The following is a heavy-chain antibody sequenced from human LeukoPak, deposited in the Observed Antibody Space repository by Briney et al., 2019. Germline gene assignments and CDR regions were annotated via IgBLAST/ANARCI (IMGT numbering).Heavy chain of an antibody. J-gene: IGHJ6*02. CDR3: ASYPGLVAATPGPVYYYGMDV. CDR1: GGSISSGGYY. V-gene: IGHV4-39*07. CDR2: INHSGST. Sequence: SETLSLTCTVSGGSISSGGYYWSWIRQPPGKGLEWIGEINHSGSTNYNPSLKSRVTISVDTSKNQFSLKLSSVTAADTAVYYCASYPGLVAATPGPVYYYGMDVWGQGTTVTVSS. D-gene: IGHD2-15*01.